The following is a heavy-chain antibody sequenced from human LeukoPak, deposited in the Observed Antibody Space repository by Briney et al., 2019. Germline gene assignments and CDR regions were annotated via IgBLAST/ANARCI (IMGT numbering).Heavy chain of an antibody. Sequence: SQTLSLTCAISGDSVSSNSAAWNWIRQSPSRGLEWLGRTYYRSKWYNDYAVSVKSRITINPDTSKNQFSLQLNSVTPEDTAVYYCARDLEYSGSYYYYYYYMDVWGKGTTVTVSS. CDR1: GDSVSSNSAA. V-gene: IGHV6-1*01. CDR2: TYYRSKWYN. J-gene: IGHJ6*03. D-gene: IGHD1-26*01. CDR3: ARDLEYSGSYYYYYYYMDV.